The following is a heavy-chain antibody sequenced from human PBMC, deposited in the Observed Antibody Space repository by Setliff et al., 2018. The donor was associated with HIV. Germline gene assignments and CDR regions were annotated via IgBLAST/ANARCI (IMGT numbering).Heavy chain of an antibody. J-gene: IGHJ4*02. CDR3: ARVVDRDYDFWSAYEY. D-gene: IGHD3-3*01. CDR2: INGDNGNT. CDR1: GYTFTNYA. V-gene: IGHV1-3*03. Sequence: ASVKVSCKASGYTFTNYAMHWVRQAPGQRLEWMGWINGDNGNTRYSQEFQGRVTITRDKSASTAYMELSSLRSEDTAVYYCARVVDRDYDFWSAYEYWGQGTMVTVSS.